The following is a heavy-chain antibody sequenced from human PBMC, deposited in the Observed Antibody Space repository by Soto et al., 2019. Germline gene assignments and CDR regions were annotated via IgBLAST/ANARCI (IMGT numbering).Heavy chain of an antibody. J-gene: IGHJ4*02. Sequence: GGSLRLSCAASGFTFSSYGMHWVRQAPGKGLEWVAVISYDGSNKYYADSVKGRFTISRDNSKNTLYLQMNSLRAEDTAVYYCAKDSIAAAGYWGQGTLVTVSS. CDR2: ISYDGSNK. V-gene: IGHV3-30*18. CDR1: GFTFSSYG. D-gene: IGHD6-13*01. CDR3: AKDSIAAAGY.